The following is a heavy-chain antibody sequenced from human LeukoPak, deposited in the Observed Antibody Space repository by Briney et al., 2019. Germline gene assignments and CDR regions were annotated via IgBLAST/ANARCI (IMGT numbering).Heavy chain of an antibody. V-gene: IGHV4-4*07. CDR1: GGSISSYY. J-gene: IGHJ5*02. CDR2: IYTSGST. Sequence: SETLSLTFTVSGGSISSYYWSWIRQPAGKGLEWIGRIYTSGSTNYNPSLKSRVTMSVDTSKNQFSLKLSSVTAADTAVYYCARGIAVAGQRTNWFDPWGQGTLVTVSS. D-gene: IGHD6-19*01. CDR3: ARGIAVAGQRTNWFDP.